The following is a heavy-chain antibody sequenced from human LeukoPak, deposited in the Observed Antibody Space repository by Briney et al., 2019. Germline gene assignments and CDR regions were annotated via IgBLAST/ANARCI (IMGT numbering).Heavy chain of an antibody. V-gene: IGHV4-38-2*02. Sequence: KPSETLSLTCAVSGYSISSGYYWGWIRQPPGKGLEWIGTIYHTGSVYYNPSLKSRVTISVDTSTNDISLKVTPVTAADTAVYYCAREPARTPTGTYWGQGTLVTVSS. CDR3: AREPARTPTGTY. CDR2: IYHTGSV. D-gene: IGHD4-17*01. CDR1: GYSISSGYY. J-gene: IGHJ4*02.